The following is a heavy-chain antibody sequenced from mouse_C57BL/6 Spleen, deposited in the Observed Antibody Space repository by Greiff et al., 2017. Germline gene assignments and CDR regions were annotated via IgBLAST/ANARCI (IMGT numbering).Heavy chain of an antibody. CDR3: TTNDGSSRGAY. Sequence: SGAELVRPGASVKLSCTASGFNIKDDYMHWVKQRPEQGLEWIGWIDPENGDTEYASKFQGKATITADTSSNTAYLQLSSLTSEDTAVYYCTTNDGSSRGAYWGQGTLVTVSA. J-gene: IGHJ3*01. CDR2: IDPENGDT. CDR1: GFNIKDDY. V-gene: IGHV14-4*01. D-gene: IGHD1-1*01.